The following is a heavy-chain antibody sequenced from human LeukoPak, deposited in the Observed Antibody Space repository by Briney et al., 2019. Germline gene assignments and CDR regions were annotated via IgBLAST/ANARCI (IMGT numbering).Heavy chain of an antibody. CDR2: LSSTNTYI. V-gene: IGHV3-21*01. D-gene: IGHD3-22*01. CDR3: LREETIVVIREPPP. J-gene: IGHJ4*02. CDR1: GFSFNTYT. Sequence: GGSLRLSCAASGFSFNTYTMNWVRQAPGKGLEWVSYLSSTNTYISYADSVKGRFTISRDNSKNSLYLQMNSLRAEDTAIYYCLREETIVVIREPPPRGQGTLVTVSS.